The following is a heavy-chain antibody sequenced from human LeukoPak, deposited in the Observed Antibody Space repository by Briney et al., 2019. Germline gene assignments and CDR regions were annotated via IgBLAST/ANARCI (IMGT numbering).Heavy chain of an antibody. J-gene: IGHJ4*02. CDR1: GYTFTGYY. CDR2: INPNSGGT. Sequence: ASVKVSCKASGYTFTGYYMHWVRQAPGQGLEWMGWINPNSGGTNYAQKFQGRVTMTRDTSISTAYMELSRLRSDDTAVYYCAREGGATAMVTPFDYWGQGTLVTVSS. D-gene: IGHD5-18*01. CDR3: AREGGATAMVTPFDY. V-gene: IGHV1-2*02.